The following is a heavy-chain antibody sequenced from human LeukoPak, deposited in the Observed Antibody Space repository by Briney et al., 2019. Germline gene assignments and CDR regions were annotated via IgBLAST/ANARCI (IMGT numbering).Heavy chain of an antibody. CDR2: IYTSGST. CDR1: GGSISSYY. J-gene: IGHJ5*02. D-gene: IGHD3-10*01. Sequence: SSETLSLTCTVSGGSISSYYWSWIRQPAGKGLEWIGRIYTSGSTFYNPSLESRITISVDTSKNQFSLKLSSVTAADTAIYYCARAFPNIYGSGLHNWFDPWGQGTLVTVSS. CDR3: ARAFPNIYGSGLHNWFDP. V-gene: IGHV4-4*07.